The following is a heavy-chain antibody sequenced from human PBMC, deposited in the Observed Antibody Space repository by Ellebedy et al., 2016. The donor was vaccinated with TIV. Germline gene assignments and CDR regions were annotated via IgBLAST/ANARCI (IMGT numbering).Heavy chain of an antibody. V-gene: IGHV1-2*02. J-gene: IGHJ4*02. CDR1: GYTFTGYS. CDR3: ARDIENSSGY. D-gene: IGHD6-19*01. Sequence: MPGGSLRLSCATSGYTFTGYSMHLVRQAPGQGLEWMGWINPNSGGTNYAQKFQGRVTMTRDTSISTAYMELSRLRSDDTAVDYCARDIENSSGYWGQGTLVTVSS. CDR2: INPNSGGT.